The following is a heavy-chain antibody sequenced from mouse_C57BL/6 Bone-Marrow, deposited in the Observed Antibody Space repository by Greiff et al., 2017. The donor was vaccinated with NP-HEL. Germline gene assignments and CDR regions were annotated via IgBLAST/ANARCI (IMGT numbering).Heavy chain of an antibody. V-gene: IGHV1-81*01. Sequence: VKLQQSGAELARPGASVKLSCKASGYTFTSYGISWVKQRTGQGLGWIGEIYPRSGNTYYNEKFKGKATLTADKSSSTAYMELRSLTSEDSAVYFCAREATTVVADYAMDYWGQGTSVTVSS. CDR1: GYTFTSYG. CDR2: IYPRSGNT. D-gene: IGHD1-1*01. CDR3: AREATTVVADYAMDY. J-gene: IGHJ4*01.